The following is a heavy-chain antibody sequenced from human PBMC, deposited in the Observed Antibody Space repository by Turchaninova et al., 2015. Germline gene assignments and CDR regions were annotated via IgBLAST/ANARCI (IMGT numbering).Heavy chain of an antibody. D-gene: IGHD6-13*01. CDR2: LYWDDDK. V-gene: IGHV2-5*02. J-gene: IGHJ5*02. CDR3: ARGHTDGSSWFYNWFGP. CDR1: GFSPSTSGVG. Sequence: QITLKESGPTLVKPTQTLTLTCTFSGFSPSTSGVGVGWIRQPPGKSLEWLAFLYWDDDKRYSSSLKSRLTITKDTTKNQVVLTMTNMDPVDTGTYYCARGHTDGSSWFYNWFGPWGQGTLVTVSS.